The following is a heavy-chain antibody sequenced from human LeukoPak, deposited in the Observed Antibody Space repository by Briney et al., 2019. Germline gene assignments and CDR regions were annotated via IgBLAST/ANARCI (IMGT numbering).Heavy chain of an antibody. Sequence: ASVKVSCKASGYTFTGYYMHWVRQAPGQGLEWMGWINPNSGGTNYAQKFQGRVTMTRDTSISTAYMELSRLRSDDTAVYYCARGSLTLVVPGDAFDNWGQGTMVTVSS. CDR2: INPNSGGT. V-gene: IGHV1-2*02. J-gene: IGHJ3*02. CDR1: GYTFTGYY. D-gene: IGHD6-13*01. CDR3: ARGSLTLVVPGDAFDN.